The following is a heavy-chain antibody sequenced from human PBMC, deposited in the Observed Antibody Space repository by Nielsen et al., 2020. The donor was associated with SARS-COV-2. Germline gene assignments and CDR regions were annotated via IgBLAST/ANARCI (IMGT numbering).Heavy chain of an antibody. J-gene: IGHJ4*02. Sequence: SVKVSCKASGGTFSSYAISWVRQAPGQGLEWMGGIIPIFGTANYAQKFQGRVTITADESTSTAYMELSSLRSEDTAVYYCARGPPTVVTPYGYYFDYWGQGTLVTVSS. CDR3: ARGPPTVVTPYGYYFDY. V-gene: IGHV1-69*13. CDR1: GGTFSSYA. CDR2: IIPIFGTA. D-gene: IGHD4-23*01.